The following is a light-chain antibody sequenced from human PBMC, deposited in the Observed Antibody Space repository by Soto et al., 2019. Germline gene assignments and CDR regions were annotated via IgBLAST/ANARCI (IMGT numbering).Light chain of an antibody. Sequence: DIQLTQSPSPLSASVGDRVDITCMTSQSISTYLNWYQQKPGKAPKLLIYAASSLQSGVPSRFSGSGSGTDFTLTISSLQPEDFATYYCQKSYSTLWTFGQGTQVDIK. CDR2: AAS. J-gene: IGKJ1*01. CDR1: QSISTY. V-gene: IGKV1-39*01. CDR3: QKSYSTLWT.